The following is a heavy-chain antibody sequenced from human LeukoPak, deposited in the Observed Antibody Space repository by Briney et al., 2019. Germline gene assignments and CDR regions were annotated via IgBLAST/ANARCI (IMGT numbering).Heavy chain of an antibody. CDR1: GFTLSNND. CDR2: ISGGGGRT. D-gene: IGHD5-18*01. Sequence: GGSLRLSCAASGFTLSNNDMSWVRQAPGRGLEWVSAISGGGGRTYYADSVKGRFTISGDNSKNTLYLQMNSLRAEDTAVYYCAKLTWIQLRGYWGQGTLVTVSS. J-gene: IGHJ4*02. CDR3: AKLTWIQLRGY. V-gene: IGHV3-23*01.